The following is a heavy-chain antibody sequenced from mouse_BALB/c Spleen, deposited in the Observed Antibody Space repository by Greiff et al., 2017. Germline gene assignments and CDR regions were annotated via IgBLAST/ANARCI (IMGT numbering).Heavy chain of an antibody. J-gene: IGHJ4*01. D-gene: IGHD1-1*01. V-gene: IGHV3-2*02. Sequence: VQLQQSGPGLVKPSQSLSLTCTVTGYSITSDYAWNWFRQFPGNKLEWMGYISYSGSTSYNPSLKSRISITRDTSKNQFFLQLNSVTTEDTATYYCARYSPLIYYSFMDYGGQGTSVTVSS. CDR1: GYSITSDYA. CDR2: ISYSGST. CDR3: ARYSPLIYYSFMDY.